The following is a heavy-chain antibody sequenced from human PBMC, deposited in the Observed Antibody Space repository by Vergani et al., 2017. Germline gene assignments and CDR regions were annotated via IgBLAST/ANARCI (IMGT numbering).Heavy chain of an antibody. Sequence: QLVESGGGWVQPGGSLRLSCVVSGFTVSSYSITWIRQAPGKGLEWVSYISASSRSIYYADSVKGRFTISRDNAKNSLSLQMNNLRTEDTAIYYCAKQYFVSGNYLFDYWGQGTLVTVSS. V-gene: IGHV3-48*01. CDR3: AKQYFVSGNYLFDY. CDR1: GFTVSSYS. D-gene: IGHD3-10*01. J-gene: IGHJ4*02. CDR2: ISASSRSI.